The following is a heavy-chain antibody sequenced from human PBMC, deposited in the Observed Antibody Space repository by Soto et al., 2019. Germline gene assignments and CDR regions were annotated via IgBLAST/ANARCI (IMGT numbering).Heavy chain of an antibody. Sequence: QVQLVQYGAEVKRPGSSVKVSCESSGDTFNSYVISWVRQAPGQGLEWMGGIIPIIGVTHYAQKFQGRVTISALSSTGTAYMELTNLGFEDTALYYCARESLGAKGADHWGQGTLVTVSS. CDR1: GDTFNSYV. J-gene: IGHJ4*02. D-gene: IGHD3-16*01. CDR3: ARESLGAKGADH. V-gene: IGHV1-69*17. CDR2: IIPIIGVT.